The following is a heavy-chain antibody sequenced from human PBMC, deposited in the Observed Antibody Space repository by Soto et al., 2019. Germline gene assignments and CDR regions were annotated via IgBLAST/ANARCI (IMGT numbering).Heavy chain of an antibody. D-gene: IGHD2-8*01. CDR1: GTSISSYY. CDR3: ARYNSYAIDY. J-gene: IGHJ4*02. V-gene: IGHV4-59*01. CDR2: IHYSGTT. Sequence: SESLSLTCTVSGTSISSYYWSWIRQPPGKGLEWIANIHYSGTTNYNPSLASRVTLSVDTSKNQFSLKMTSVTAADRAMYFCARYNSYAIDYWGRGTLVTVSS.